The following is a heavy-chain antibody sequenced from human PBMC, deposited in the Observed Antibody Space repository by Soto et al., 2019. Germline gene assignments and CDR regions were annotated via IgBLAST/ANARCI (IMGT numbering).Heavy chain of an antibody. J-gene: IGHJ5*02. CDR3: SGIAGVSSWFDP. D-gene: IGHD6-13*01. CDR2: INHSGST. Sequence: SETLSLTCAVYGGSFSGYYWSWIRQPPGKGLEWIGEINHSGSTNYNPSLKSRVTISVDTSKNQFSLKLSSVTAADTAVYYCSGIAGVSSWFDPWGQGTLVTVSS. V-gene: IGHV4-34*01. CDR1: GGSFSGYY.